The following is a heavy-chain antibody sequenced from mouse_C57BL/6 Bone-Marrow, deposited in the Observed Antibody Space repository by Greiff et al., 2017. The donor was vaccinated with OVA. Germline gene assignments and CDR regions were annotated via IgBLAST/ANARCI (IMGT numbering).Heavy chain of an antibody. Sequence: QVQLKESGAELARPGASVKLSCKASGYTFTSYGISWVKQRTGQGLEWIGEIYPRSGNTYYNEKFKGKATLTADKSSSTAYMELRSLTSEDSAVYFCASPYYYGSSYGYWGQGTTLTVSS. J-gene: IGHJ2*01. CDR1: GYTFTSYG. D-gene: IGHD1-1*01. CDR2: IYPRSGNT. V-gene: IGHV1-81*01. CDR3: ASPYYYGSSYGY.